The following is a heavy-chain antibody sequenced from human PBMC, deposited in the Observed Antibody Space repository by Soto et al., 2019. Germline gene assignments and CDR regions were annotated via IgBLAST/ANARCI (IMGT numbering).Heavy chain of an antibody. Sequence: QVQLGESGGGVVQPGRSLRLSCAASGFTFSNYGIHWVRQAPGKGLDWVAVISYDGSNKYYADSVKGRFTISRDNSKSTLYLQGMSPKPEDTVVYYCAKDGGGFVRGVYHYNAMDVWGQGTTVTVSS. CDR2: ISYDGSNK. CDR3: AKDGGGFVRGVYHYNAMDV. J-gene: IGHJ6*02. V-gene: IGHV3-30*18. CDR1: GFTFSNYG. D-gene: IGHD3-10*01.